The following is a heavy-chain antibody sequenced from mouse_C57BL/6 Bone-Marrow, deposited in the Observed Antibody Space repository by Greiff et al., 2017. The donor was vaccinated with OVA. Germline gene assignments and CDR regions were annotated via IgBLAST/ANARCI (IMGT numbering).Heavy chain of an antibody. Sequence: VQLQQSGAELARPGASVKLSCTASGYTFSSYGISWVMQSPGQGLEWFGEIFPRSGNTYYTEKFKGKATLTADKSSSTAYMELRSLTSEDSAVYFCARGNDDGAMDYWGQGTSVTVSA. CDR1: GYTFSSYG. CDR3: ARGNDDGAMDY. J-gene: IGHJ4*01. CDR2: IFPRSGNT. D-gene: IGHD2-2*01. V-gene: IGHV1-81*01.